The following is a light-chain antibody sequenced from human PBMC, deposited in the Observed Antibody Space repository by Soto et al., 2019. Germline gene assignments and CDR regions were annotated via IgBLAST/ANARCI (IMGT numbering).Light chain of an antibody. V-gene: IGKV1-5*03. CDR2: KAS. Sequence: DIQMTQSPSTLSASVGDRVTITCRASQSISSWLAWYQQKPGKAPKLLIYKASSLESGVPSRFSGSGSETEFTLTICSLQPDDFATYYCQQYNSYSRWTFGQGTKVEIK. CDR3: QQYNSYSRWT. CDR1: QSISSW. J-gene: IGKJ1*01.